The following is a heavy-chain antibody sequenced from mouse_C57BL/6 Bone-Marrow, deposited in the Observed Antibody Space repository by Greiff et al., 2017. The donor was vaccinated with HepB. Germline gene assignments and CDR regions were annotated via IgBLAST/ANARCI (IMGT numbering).Heavy chain of an antibody. CDR2: ISNGGGST. V-gene: IGHV5-12*01. CDR1: GFTFSDYY. D-gene: IGHD2-4*01. CDR3: ARHEDYDGGGYFDY. Sequence: EVKLVESGGGLVQPGGSLKLSCAASGFTFSDYYMYWVRQTPEKRLEWVAYISNGGGSTYYPDTVKGRFTISRDNAKNTLYLQMSRLKSEDTAMYYCARHEDYDGGGYFDYWGQGTTLTVSS. J-gene: IGHJ2*01.